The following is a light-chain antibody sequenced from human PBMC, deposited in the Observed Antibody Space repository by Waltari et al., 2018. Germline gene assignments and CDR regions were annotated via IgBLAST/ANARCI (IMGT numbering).Light chain of an antibody. CDR2: WAS. Sequence: DIVMTQSPDSLAVSLGERATINCKSSQSVLYSPNNKNYLAWYQQKPGQPPKLLICWASIRESGAPDRFSGSGSGTDFTLTISSLQAEDVAVYYCQQYYSTPPTFGQGTKVEIK. V-gene: IGKV4-1*01. J-gene: IGKJ1*01. CDR1: QSVLYSPNNKNY. CDR3: QQYYSTPPT.